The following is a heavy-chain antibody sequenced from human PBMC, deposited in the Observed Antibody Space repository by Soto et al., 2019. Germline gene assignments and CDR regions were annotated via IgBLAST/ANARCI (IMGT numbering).Heavy chain of an antibody. V-gene: IGHV3-74*03. J-gene: IGHJ4*02. CDR1: GFTFSGYW. D-gene: IGHD3-10*01. Sequence: EVQLVESGGGLVQPGGSLRLSCAASGFTFSGYWMHWVRQVPGKGLVWVSRIDNDGSSTTYADSVKGRFTISRDNAKNTLYLQMNSLTAEDTAVYYCARDGSGPIDFDYWGQGTLVTVSS. CDR3: ARDGSGPIDFDY. CDR2: IDNDGSST.